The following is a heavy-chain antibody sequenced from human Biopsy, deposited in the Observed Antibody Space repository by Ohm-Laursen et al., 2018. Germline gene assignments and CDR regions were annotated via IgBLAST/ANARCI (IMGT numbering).Heavy chain of an antibody. CDR1: GGTFSNSA. V-gene: IGHV1-69*06. CDR3: ARSMLGASTGDDAFDV. CDR2: FIPMFNTG. D-gene: IGHD1-26*01. Sequence: SSVKVSCKASGGTFSNSAINWVRQAPGQGLEWMGGFIPMFNTGKDAQNFQGRVTVTADKSTNTVYMELTSLRSDDTAMYYCARSMLGASTGDDAFDVWGQGTFVIVSS. J-gene: IGHJ3*01.